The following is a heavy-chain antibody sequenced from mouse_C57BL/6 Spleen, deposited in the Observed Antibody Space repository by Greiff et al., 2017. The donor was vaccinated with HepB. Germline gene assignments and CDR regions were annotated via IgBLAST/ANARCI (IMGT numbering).Heavy chain of an antibody. CDR2: IYPRDGST. CDR1: GYTFTSYD. J-gene: IGHJ2*01. CDR3: ARYGTGTNPFFDY. V-gene: IGHV1-85*01. D-gene: IGHD4-1*01. Sequence: QVHVKQSGPELVKPGASVKLSCKASGYTFTSYDINWVKQRPGQGLEWIGWIYPRDGSTKYNEKFKGKATLTVDTSSSTAYMELHSLTSEDSAVYFCARYGTGTNPFFDYWGQGTTLTVSS.